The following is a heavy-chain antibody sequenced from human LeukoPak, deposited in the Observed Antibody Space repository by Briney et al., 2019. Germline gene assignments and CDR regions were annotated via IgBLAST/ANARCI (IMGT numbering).Heavy chain of an antibody. V-gene: IGHV4-39*07. CDR3: ARVMVSNYYDSSGYYPYYFDY. D-gene: IGHD3-22*01. CDR1: GGSISSSSYY. Sequence: PSETLSLTCTVSGGSISSSSYYWGWIRQPPGKGLEWIGSIYYSGSTYYNPSLKSRVTISVDTSKNQFSLKLSSVTAADTAVYYCARVMVSNYYDSSGYYPYYFDYWGQGTLVTVSS. CDR2: IYYSGST. J-gene: IGHJ4*02.